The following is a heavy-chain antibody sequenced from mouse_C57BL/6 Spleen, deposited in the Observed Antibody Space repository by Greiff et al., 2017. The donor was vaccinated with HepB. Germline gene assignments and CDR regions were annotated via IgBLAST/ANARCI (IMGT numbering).Heavy chain of an antibody. D-gene: IGHD2-4*01. J-gene: IGHJ4*01. CDR2: IYPSDSET. Sequence: QVQLQQPGAELVRPGSSVKLSCKASGYTFTSYWMDWVKQRPGQGLEWIGNIYPSDSETHYNQKFKDKATLTVDKSSSKAYMQLSSLTSEDSAFYYCARNYYDYDGGAYAMDYWGQGTSVTVSS. V-gene: IGHV1-61*01. CDR3: ARNYYDYDGGAYAMDY. CDR1: GYTFTSYW.